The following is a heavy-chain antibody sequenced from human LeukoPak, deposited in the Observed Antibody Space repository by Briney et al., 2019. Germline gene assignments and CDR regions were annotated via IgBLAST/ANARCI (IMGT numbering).Heavy chain of an antibody. Sequence: GGSLRLSCAASGFTFSSYAMHWVRQAPGKGLEYVSAISSNGGSTYYANSVKGRFTISRDNSKNTLYLQMGSLRAEDMAVYYCARATFNYYDSRGYYNYWGQGTLVTVSS. CDR1: GFTFSSYA. V-gene: IGHV3-64*01. CDR2: ISSNGGST. D-gene: IGHD3-22*01. J-gene: IGHJ4*02. CDR3: ARATFNYYDSRGYYNY.